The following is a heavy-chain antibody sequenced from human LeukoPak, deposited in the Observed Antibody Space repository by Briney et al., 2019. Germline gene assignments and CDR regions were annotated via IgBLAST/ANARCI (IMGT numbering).Heavy chain of an antibody. Sequence: SQTLSLTCTVSGGSISRGNYYWNWIRQPAGRGLEWIGRIYASGSTDYNPSLKIRVTISVDTSKNQFSLNLSSVTAADTAVYYCARDHNSDWYRFDYWGQGTLVTVSS. CDR3: ARDHNSDWYRFDY. J-gene: IGHJ4*02. CDR2: IYASGST. CDR1: GGSISRGNYY. D-gene: IGHD6-19*01. V-gene: IGHV4-61*02.